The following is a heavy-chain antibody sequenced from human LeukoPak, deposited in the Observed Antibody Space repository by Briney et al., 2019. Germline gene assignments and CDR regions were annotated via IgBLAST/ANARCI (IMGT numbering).Heavy chain of an antibody. J-gene: IGHJ6*03. CDR3: ARGTKQLVLKYYYYYMDV. Sequence: ASVKVSCKASGYTFTGYYMHWVRQAPGQGLEWMGRINPNSGGTNYAQKFQGRVTMTRNTSISTAYMELSSLGSEDTAVYYCARGTKQLVLKYYYYYMDVWGKGTTVTVSS. V-gene: IGHV1-2*06. D-gene: IGHD6-6*01. CDR2: INPNSGGT. CDR1: GYTFTGYY.